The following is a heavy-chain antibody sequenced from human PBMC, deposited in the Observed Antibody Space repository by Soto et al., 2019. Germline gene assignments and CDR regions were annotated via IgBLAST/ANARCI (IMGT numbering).Heavy chain of an antibody. CDR3: ARKPYSSSWSDY. Sequence: GGSLRLSCAASGFTFSDYYMSWIRQAPGKGLEWVSYISSSGNTIYYAESVKGRFTNSRDNAKNSLYLQMNSLRAEDTAVYYCARKPYSSSWSDYWGQGTLVTVS. V-gene: IGHV3-11*01. J-gene: IGHJ4*02. CDR1: GFTFSDYY. D-gene: IGHD6-13*01. CDR2: ISSSGNTI.